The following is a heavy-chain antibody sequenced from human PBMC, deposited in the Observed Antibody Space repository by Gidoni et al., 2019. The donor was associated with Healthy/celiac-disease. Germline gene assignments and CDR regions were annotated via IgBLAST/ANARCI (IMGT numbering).Heavy chain of an antibody. D-gene: IGHD2-2*01. CDR2: IYYSGST. CDR1: GGSISSSSYY. CDR3: AREWDIPAEIPFPTATNWFDP. Sequence: QLQLQESGPGLVKPSETLSLTCPVSGGSISSSSYYWGWLRQPPGKGLEWIGSIYYSGSTYYNPSLKSRVTISVDTSKNQFSLKLSSVTAADTAVYYCAREWDIPAEIPFPTATNWFDPWGQGTLVTVSS. V-gene: IGHV4-39*02. J-gene: IGHJ5*02.